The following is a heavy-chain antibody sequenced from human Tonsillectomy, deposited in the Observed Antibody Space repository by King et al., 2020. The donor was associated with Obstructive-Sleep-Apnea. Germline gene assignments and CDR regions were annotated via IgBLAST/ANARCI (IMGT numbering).Heavy chain of an antibody. CDR2: IRSSSSSM. D-gene: IGHD3-16*01. CDR1: GFTFSGYS. CDR3: ARDSAYAFDF. J-gene: IGHJ3*01. V-gene: IGHV3-48*04. Sequence: VQLVESGGGLVQPGGSLRLSCAAAGFTFSGYSMNWIRQAPGKGLEWVSNIRSSSSSMYYEDSVKGRFTISRDNAKNSLYLQLNSLRVEDTALYYCARDSAYAFDFWGPGTMVTVSP.